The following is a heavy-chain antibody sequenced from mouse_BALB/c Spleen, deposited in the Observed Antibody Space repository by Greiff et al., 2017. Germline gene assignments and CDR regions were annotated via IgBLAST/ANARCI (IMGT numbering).Heavy chain of an antibody. CDR2: INPSTGYT. D-gene: IGHD1-3*01. J-gene: IGHJ4*01. CDR1: GYTFTSYW. CDR3: ARELTGYAMDY. Sequence: QVHVKQSGAELAKPGASVKMSCKASGYTFTSYWMHWVKQRPGQGLEWIGYINPSTGYTEYNQKFKDKATLTADKSSSTAYMQLSSLTSEDSAVYYCARELTGYAMDYWGQGTSVTVSS. V-gene: IGHV1-7*01.